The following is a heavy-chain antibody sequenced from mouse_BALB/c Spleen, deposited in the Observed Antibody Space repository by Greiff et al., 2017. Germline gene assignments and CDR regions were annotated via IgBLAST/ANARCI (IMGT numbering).Heavy chain of an antibody. V-gene: IGHV1-20*02. CDR1: GYSFTGYF. CDR3: ARTMITTDAMDY. Sequence: VQLQQSGPELVKPGASVKISCKASGYSFTGYFMNWVMQSHGKSLEWIGRINPYNGDTFYNQKFKGKATLTVDKSSSTAHMELRSLASEDSAVYYCARTMITTDAMDYWGQGTSVTVSS. J-gene: IGHJ4*01. D-gene: IGHD2-4*01. CDR2: INPYNGDT.